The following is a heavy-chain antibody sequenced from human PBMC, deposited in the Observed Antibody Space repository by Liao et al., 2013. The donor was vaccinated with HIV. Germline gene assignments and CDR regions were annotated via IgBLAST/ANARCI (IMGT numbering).Heavy chain of an antibody. CDR2: IYYSGST. CDR3: ARASGGGYVYYFDY. V-gene: IGHV4-30-4*08. CDR1: GGSISSGDYY. D-gene: IGHD5-12*01. J-gene: IGHJ4*02. Sequence: QVQLQQWGAGLLKPSETLSLTCTVSGGSISSGDYYWSWIRQPPGKGLEWIGYIYYSGSTNYNPSLKGRVTISVDTSTNQFSLKLSSVTAADTAVYYCARASGGGYVYYFDYWGQGTLVTVSS.